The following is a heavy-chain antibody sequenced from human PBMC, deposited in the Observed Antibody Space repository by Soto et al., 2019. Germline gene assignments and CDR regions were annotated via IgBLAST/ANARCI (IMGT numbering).Heavy chain of an antibody. Sequence: QVQLVQSGAEVKKPGASVKVSCKASGYTFTSYGISWVRQAPGQGLEWMGWISAYNGNTNYAQKPQGRVTMTTDTTWSPAYMERRTPRSDDTAVCYCARQYGSGSRFDYWCQGTLVTVSS. CDR1: GYTFTSYG. D-gene: IGHD3-10*01. V-gene: IGHV1-18*01. J-gene: IGHJ4*02. CDR3: ARQYGSGSRFDY. CDR2: ISAYNGNT.